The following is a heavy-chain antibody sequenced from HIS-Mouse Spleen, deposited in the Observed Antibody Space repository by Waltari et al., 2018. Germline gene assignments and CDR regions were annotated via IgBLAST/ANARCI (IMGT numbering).Heavy chain of an antibody. V-gene: IGHV1-2*02. Sequence: QVQLDQSGAEVKPGAPVKVSGKASGYTFTGDYTHWVRQAPGQGLEGMGWINPNSGGTNYAQKFQGRVTMTRDTSISTAYMELSRLRSDDTAVYYCARVSSGGSDFDYWGQGTLVTVSS. CDR1: GYTFTGDY. CDR3: ARVSSGGSDFDY. D-gene: IGHD3-16*01. J-gene: IGHJ4*02. CDR2: INPNSGGT.